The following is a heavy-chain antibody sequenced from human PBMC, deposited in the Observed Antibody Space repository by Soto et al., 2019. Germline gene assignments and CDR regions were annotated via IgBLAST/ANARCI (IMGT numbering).Heavy chain of an antibody. CDR3: ARRQSSSWYGL. CDR2: IYYSGST. Sequence: SETLSLTCSVSGGSISSSSYYWGWIRQPPGKGLEWIGSIYYSGSTYYNPSLKSRVTISVDTSKNQFSLKLSSVTAADTAVYYCARRQSSSWYGLWGQGTLVTVS. J-gene: IGHJ4*02. CDR1: GGSISSSSYY. D-gene: IGHD6-13*01. V-gene: IGHV4-39*01.